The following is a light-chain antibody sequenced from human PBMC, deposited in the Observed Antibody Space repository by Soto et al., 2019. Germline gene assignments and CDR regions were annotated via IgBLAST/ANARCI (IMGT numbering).Light chain of an antibody. CDR2: GVT. J-gene: IGLJ1*01. CDR1: SSDIGSYNY. V-gene: IGLV2-14*03. Sequence: QSALTQPASVSGSPGQSITISCTGTSSDIGSYNYISWYQQYPDKGPKLMIYGVTNRPSGVSNRFSGSKSGYTASLTISGLQAEDEADYYCCSYTTTTANVFGTGPKLTVL. CDR3: CSYTTTTANV.